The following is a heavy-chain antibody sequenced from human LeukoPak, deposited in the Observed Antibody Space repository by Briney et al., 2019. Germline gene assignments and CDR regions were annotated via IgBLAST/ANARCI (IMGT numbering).Heavy chain of an antibody. D-gene: IGHD5-24*01. Sequence: PSQTLSLTCTVSGGFIISGGYYWSWIRHPPGKGLEWIGYIYYSGSTDYNPSLKSRAVISVDTSKNQFFLKLRFVTAADTAVYYCARELRDGYNEYYFDYWGQGALVTVSS. J-gene: IGHJ4*02. V-gene: IGHV4-30-4*01. CDR2: IYYSGST. CDR1: GGFIISGGYY. CDR3: ARELRDGYNEYYFDY.